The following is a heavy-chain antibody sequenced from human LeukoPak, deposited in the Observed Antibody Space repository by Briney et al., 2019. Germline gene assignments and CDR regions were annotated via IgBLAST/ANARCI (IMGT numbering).Heavy chain of an antibody. J-gene: IGHJ4*02. V-gene: IGHV4-4*07. CDR2: IYTSGST. Sequence: SETLSLTCTVSGGSISSYYWSWIRQPAGKGLEWIGRIYTSGSTNYNPSLKSRVTMSVDTSKNQFSLKLSSVTAADTAVYYCSKDPYKYQLPIYFDYWGQGTLVTVSS. D-gene: IGHD2-2*01. CDR3: SKDPYKYQLPIYFDY. CDR1: GGSISSYY.